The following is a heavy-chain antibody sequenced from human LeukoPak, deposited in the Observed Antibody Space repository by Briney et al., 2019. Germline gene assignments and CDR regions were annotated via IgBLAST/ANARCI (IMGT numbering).Heavy chain of an antibody. Sequence: PGRSLRLSCAASGFTVSSSYMSWVRQAPGKGPEWVSIIYSSGTTYYADSVKGRFTISRDNSKNTLYLQMSRLRAEDTAVYYCAREGVAGFGELYWGYWGQGTLVTVSS. J-gene: IGHJ4*02. V-gene: IGHV3-53*01. CDR2: IYSSGTT. CDR1: GFTVSSSY. D-gene: IGHD3-10*01. CDR3: AREGVAGFGELYWGY.